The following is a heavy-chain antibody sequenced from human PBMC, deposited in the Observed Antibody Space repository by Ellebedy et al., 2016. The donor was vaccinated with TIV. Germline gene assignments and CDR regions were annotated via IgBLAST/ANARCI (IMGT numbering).Heavy chain of an antibody. CDR1: GGTFSSHA. CDR3: AREHGADLQWFDP. D-gene: IGHD4-11*01. CDR2: IIPIFGTA. J-gene: IGHJ5*02. V-gene: IGHV1-69*13. Sequence: AASVTVSCKASGGTFSSHAISWVRQAPGQGLEWMGGIIPIFGTANYAQKSPGRVTITADESTSTAYMELSSLRSEDTAVYYCAREHGADLQWFDPWGQGTLVTVSS.